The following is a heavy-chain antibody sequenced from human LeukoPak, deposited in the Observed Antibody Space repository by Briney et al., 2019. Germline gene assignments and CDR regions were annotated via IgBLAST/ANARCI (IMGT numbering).Heavy chain of an antibody. V-gene: IGHV1-69*06. D-gene: IGHD1-26*01. J-gene: IGHJ5*02. CDR1: GGTFSSYA. CDR2: IIPIFGTA. CDR3: ATVGGPPPWFDP. Sequence: SVKVSCKASGGTFSSYAISWVRQAPGQGLEWLGGIIPIFGTANYAQKFQGRVTMTEDTSTDTAYMELSSLRSEDTAVYYCATVGGPPPWFDPWGQGTLVTVSS.